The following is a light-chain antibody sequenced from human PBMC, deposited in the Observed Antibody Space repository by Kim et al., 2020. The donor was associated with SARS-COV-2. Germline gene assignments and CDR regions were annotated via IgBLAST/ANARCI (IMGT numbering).Light chain of an antibody. J-gene: IGLJ1*01. CDR1: KLGDKY. CDR2: QDS. CDR3: QAWDSSTAV. Sequence: SYELTQPPSVSVSPGQTASITCSGNKLGDKYAFWFQQRPGQSPVLVIYQDSKRPSGIPRRFSGSNSGNTATLTISGTLAIDEADYYCQAWDSSTAVFGTGTKVTVL. V-gene: IGLV3-1*01.